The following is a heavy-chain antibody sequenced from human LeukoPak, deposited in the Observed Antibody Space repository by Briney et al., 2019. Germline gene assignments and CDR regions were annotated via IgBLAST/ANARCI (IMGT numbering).Heavy chain of an antibody. CDR2: IWYDGSEK. Sequence: GGSLRLSCAASGFTFSSYGMHWVRQAPGKGLEWVAVIWYDGSEKYYADSVRGRFTISRDNSKNTLYPQMNSPRAEDTAVYYCARWAAAMDVWGKGTTVTVSS. D-gene: IGHD2-2*01. V-gene: IGHV3-33*01. CDR3: ARWAAAMDV. CDR1: GFTFSSYG. J-gene: IGHJ6*04.